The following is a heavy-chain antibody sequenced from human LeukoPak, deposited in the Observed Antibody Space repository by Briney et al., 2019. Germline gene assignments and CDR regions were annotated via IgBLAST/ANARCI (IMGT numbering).Heavy chain of an antibody. D-gene: IGHD3-10*01. CDR2: ISYSVST. CDR1: GGSISNHY. J-gene: IGHJ4*02. Sequence: SETLSLTCTVSGGSISNHYWSWIPHPPGKGLEGIGYISYSVSTNHNPSLKSRVTISVDTSKNQFTLKLNSVTAADTALYYCARGGGEEWFAETYFDYWGQGTLVTVSS. V-gene: IGHV4-59*08. CDR3: ARGGGEEWFAETYFDY.